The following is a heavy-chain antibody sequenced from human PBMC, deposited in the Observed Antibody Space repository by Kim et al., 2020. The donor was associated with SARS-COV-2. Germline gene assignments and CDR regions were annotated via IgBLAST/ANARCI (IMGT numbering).Heavy chain of an antibody. D-gene: IGHD6-19*01. Sequence: GGSLRLSCAASGFTFSLYGMHWVRQAPGKGLEWLAVISHDGSKEYSGDSAKGRFTISRDNSKNTLYLQMNSLRAEDTAVYYCAKDLGSSYSSPDYYYDMDVWGRVTTIPVSS. CDR3: AKDLGSSYSSPDYYYDMDV. CDR1: GFTFSLYG. CDR2: ISHDGSKE. J-gene: IGHJ6*02. V-gene: IGHV3-30*18.